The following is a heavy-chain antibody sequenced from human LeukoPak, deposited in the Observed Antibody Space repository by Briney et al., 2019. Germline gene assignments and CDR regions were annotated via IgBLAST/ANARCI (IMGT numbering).Heavy chain of an antibody. CDR1: GGSISSSSYN. CDR2: IYYSGST. V-gene: IGHV4-39*07. Sequence: SETLSLTCTVSGGSISSSSYNWGGIRQPPGKGLEWIGNIYYSGSTYYNPSLKSRVTISLDTSKNQFSLKLSSVTAADTAVYYCARGWGCSGGTCYFDYWGQGTLVTVSS. D-gene: IGHD2-15*01. CDR3: ARGWGCSGGTCYFDY. J-gene: IGHJ4*02.